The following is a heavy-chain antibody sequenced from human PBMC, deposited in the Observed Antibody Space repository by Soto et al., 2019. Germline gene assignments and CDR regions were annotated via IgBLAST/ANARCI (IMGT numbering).Heavy chain of an antibody. V-gene: IGHV4-59*01. J-gene: IGHJ4*02. CDR1: GGSISSYY. CDR3: ARDRQSVWDYSNFHFDY. Sequence: SETLSLTCTVSGGSISSYYWSWIRQPPGKGLEWIGYIYYSGSTNYNPSLKSRVTISVDTSKNQFSLKLSSVTAADTAVYYCARDRQSVWDYSNFHFDYWGQGTLVTVSS. CDR2: IYYSGST. D-gene: IGHD4-4*01.